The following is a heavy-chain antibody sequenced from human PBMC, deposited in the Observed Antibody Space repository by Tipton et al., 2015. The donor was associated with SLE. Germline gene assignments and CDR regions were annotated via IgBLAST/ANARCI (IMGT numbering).Heavy chain of an antibody. D-gene: IGHD3-10*01. CDR2: IFHSGCT. V-gene: IGHV4-39*07. CDR3: ARHRWSRETMAVDWFDP. CDR1: GDSIRTNDYY. Sequence: TLSLTCTVSGDSIRTNDYYWAWIRQPPGHGLEWIGSIFHSGCTYYNPSLKRRVTASIDTSKNQFSLKLTSVTAADTAVYYCARHRWSRETMAVDWFDPWGQGTLVTVSS. J-gene: IGHJ5*02.